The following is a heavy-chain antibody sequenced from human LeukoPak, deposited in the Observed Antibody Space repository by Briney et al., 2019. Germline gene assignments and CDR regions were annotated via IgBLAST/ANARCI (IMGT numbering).Heavy chain of an antibody. J-gene: IGHJ4*02. CDR2: IKQGGTSK. D-gene: IGHD3-3*01. Sequence: PGGFLRLSCVASGFSFRNSWMTWVRRAPGKGLEWVANIKQGGTSKYYVDFVKDRFTISRDDAKNSLFLQMNSLRVEDTAVYYCGRGEGFLVDHWGQGTLVTVSS. V-gene: IGHV3-7*01. CDR3: GRGEGFLVDH. CDR1: GFSFRNSW.